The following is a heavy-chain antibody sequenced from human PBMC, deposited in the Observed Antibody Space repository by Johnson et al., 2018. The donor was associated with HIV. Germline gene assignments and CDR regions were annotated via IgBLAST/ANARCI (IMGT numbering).Heavy chain of an antibody. CDR3: ARSLAAAGLYDALDI. CDR1: GFTFSDYY. D-gene: IGHD6-13*01. CDR2: ISSSGGSI. V-gene: IGHV3-11*01. J-gene: IGHJ3*02. Sequence: QVQLVESGGGVVQPGGSLRLSCAASGFTFSDYYMSWIRQAPGKGLEWVSYISSSGGSIYYAYSGKGRFTISRDNAKNSLYLQMNSRRAEDTAVYYCARSLAAAGLYDALDIWGQGTMVTVSS.